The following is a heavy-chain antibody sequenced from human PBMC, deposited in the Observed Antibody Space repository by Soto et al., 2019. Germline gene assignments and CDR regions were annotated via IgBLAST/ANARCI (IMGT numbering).Heavy chain of an antibody. CDR3: ARARRTTPNWFDP. J-gene: IGHJ5*02. CDR2: INSDGSST. D-gene: IGHD4-4*01. Sequence: GGSLRLSCAASGFTFSSYWMHWVRQAPGKGLVWVSRINSDGSSTSYADSVKGRFTISRDNAKNTLYLQMNSLRAEDTAVYYCARARRTTPNWFDPWGQGTLVTV. V-gene: IGHV3-74*01. CDR1: GFTFSSYW.